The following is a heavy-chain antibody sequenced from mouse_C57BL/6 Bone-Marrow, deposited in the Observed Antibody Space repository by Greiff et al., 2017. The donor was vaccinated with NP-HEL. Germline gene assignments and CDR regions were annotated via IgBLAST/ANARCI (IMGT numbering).Heavy chain of an antibody. V-gene: IGHV1-69*01. CDR2: IDPSDSYT. CDR3: ARADGYYDFDV. Sequence: QVQLQQPGAELVMPGASVKLSCKASGYTFTSYWMHWVKQRPGQGLEWIGEIDPSDSYTNYNQKFKGKSTLTVDKSSSTAYRQLSSLTSEDSAVYYCARADGYYDFDVWGTGTTVTVSS. CDR1: GYTFTSYW. J-gene: IGHJ1*03. D-gene: IGHD2-3*01.